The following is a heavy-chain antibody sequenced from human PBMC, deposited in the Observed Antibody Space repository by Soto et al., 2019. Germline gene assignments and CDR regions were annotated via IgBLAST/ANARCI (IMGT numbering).Heavy chain of an antibody. J-gene: IGHJ4*02. V-gene: IGHV3-48*01. D-gene: IGHD4-17*01. CDR1: GFTFSSYS. CDR3: ARDLTTVSY. CDR2: ISSSSSTI. Sequence: GGSLRLSCAASGFTFSSYSMNWVRQAPGKGLEWVSYISSSSSTIYYADSVKGRFTISRDNAKNSLYLQMNSLRAEDTAVYYCARDLTTVSYWGQGTLVTVSS.